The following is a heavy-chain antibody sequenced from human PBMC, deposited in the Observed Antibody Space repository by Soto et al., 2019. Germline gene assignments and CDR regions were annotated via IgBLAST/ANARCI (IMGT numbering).Heavy chain of an antibody. Sequence: GASVKVSCKGSGYTFTSYGISWVRQAPGQGLEWMGWISAYNGNTNYAQKLQGRVTITADESTSTAYMELSSLRSEDTAVYYCAPYCNGGSCYRNWFDPWGQGTLVTVSS. CDR1: GYTFTSYG. J-gene: IGHJ5*02. CDR3: APYCNGGSCYRNWFDP. CDR2: ISAYNGNT. D-gene: IGHD2-15*01. V-gene: IGHV1-18*01.